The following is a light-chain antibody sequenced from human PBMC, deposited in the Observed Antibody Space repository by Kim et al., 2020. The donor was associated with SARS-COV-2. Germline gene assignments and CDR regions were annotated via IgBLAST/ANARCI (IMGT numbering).Light chain of an antibody. CDR3: QQYGTSPLT. J-gene: IGKJ4*01. CDR1: QSVSSSY. V-gene: IGKV3-20*01. Sequence: EIVLTQSPATLSLFPGERAALSCRASQSVSSSYLAWYQQKPGQAPRLLFYGASSRATGIPDRFSGSGSGTDFTLTITRLEPDDFAVYYCQQYGTSPLTFGGRTKVDIK. CDR2: GAS.